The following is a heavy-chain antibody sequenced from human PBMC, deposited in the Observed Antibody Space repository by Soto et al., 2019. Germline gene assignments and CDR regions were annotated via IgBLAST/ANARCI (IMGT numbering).Heavy chain of an antibody. Sequence: GGSLRLSCAASGFTFSSYGMHWVRQAPGKGLEWVAVIWYDGSNKYYADSVKGRFTISRDNSKNTLYLQMNSLRAEDTAVYYCARVDRAVAGTEDYYYYYGMDVWGQGTTVTVSS. J-gene: IGHJ6*02. CDR3: ARVDRAVAGTEDYYYYYGMDV. V-gene: IGHV3-33*01. D-gene: IGHD6-19*01. CDR1: GFTFSSYG. CDR2: IWYDGSNK.